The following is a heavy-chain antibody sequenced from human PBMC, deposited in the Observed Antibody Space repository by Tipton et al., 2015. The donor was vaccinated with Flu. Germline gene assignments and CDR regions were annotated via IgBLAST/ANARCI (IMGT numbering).Heavy chain of an antibody. V-gene: IGHV4-59*01. D-gene: IGHD3-22*01. CDR3: AREADSSGYYPFDY. CDR1: GCSISSYY. J-gene: IGHJ4*02. CDR2: IYYSGST. Sequence: LRLSCTVSGCSISSYYWRWIRQPPGKGLEWIGYIYYSGSTNYNPSLKSRVTISVDTSKNQFSLKLSSVTAAETAVYYCAREADSSGYYPFDYWGQGTLVPVFS.